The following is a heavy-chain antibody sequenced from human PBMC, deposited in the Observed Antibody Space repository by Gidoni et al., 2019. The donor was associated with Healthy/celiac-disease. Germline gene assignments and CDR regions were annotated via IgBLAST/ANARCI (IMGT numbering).Heavy chain of an antibody. Sequence: QLQLQESGSGLVKPSQTLSLTCAVSGGSISSGGYSWRWIRQPPGKGLEWIGYIYHSGSTYYNPSLKSRVTISVDRSKNQFSLKLSSVTAADTAVYYCARTTVTDYFDYWGQGTLVTVSS. J-gene: IGHJ4*02. V-gene: IGHV4-30-2*01. CDR1: GGSISSGGYS. D-gene: IGHD4-4*01. CDR3: ARTTVTDYFDY. CDR2: IYHSGST.